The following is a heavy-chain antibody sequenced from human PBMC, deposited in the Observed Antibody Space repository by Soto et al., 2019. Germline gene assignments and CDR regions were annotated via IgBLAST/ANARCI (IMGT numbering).Heavy chain of an antibody. V-gene: IGHV3-30*03. D-gene: IGHD6-13*01. Sequence: GGSLRLSCAASGFTFSSYGMHWVRQAPGKGLEWVSVISNDGTNKYYADSVKGRFTISRDNAKNSLYLQMNSLRAEETAVYYCAREGQLGTCDYWGQGTLVTVSS. CDR1: GFTFSSYG. CDR3: AREGQLGTCDY. CDR2: ISNDGTNK. J-gene: IGHJ4*02.